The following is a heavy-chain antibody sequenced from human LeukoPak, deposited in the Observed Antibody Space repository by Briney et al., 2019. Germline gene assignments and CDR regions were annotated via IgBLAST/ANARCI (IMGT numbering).Heavy chain of an antibody. D-gene: IGHD2-15*01. V-gene: IGHV4-59*08. CDR3: ARRGYCSGGSCWVY. J-gene: IGHJ4*02. Sequence: SETLSLTCTVSGGSIGSYYWSWIRQPPGKGLEWIGYIYYSGSTNYNPSLKSRVTISVDTSKNQFSLKLSSVTAADTAVYYCARRGYCSGGSCWVYWGQGTLVTVSS. CDR1: GGSIGSYY. CDR2: IYYSGST.